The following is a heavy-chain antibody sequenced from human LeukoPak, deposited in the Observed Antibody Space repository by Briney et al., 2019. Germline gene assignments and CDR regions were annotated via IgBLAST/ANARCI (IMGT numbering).Heavy chain of an antibody. CDR2: ISSSSSYI. Sequence: GGSLRLPCAASGFTFSSYSMNWVRQAPGKGLEWVSSISSSSSYIYYADSVKGRFTISRDNAKNSLYLQMNSLRAEDTAVYYCARDREFGGSYWIPDAFDIWGQGTMVTVSS. V-gene: IGHV3-21*01. D-gene: IGHD1-26*01. J-gene: IGHJ3*02. CDR3: ARDREFGGSYWIPDAFDI. CDR1: GFTFSSYS.